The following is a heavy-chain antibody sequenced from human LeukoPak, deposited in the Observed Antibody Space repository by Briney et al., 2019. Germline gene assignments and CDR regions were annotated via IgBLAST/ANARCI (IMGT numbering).Heavy chain of an antibody. D-gene: IGHD2-15*01. CDR1: GFTFSSYA. CDR3: AKSGIFQGYYFYYMDV. J-gene: IGHJ6*03. Sequence: PGGSLRLSCAASGFTFSSYAMSWVRQAPGKGLEWVSGISWNSDKIGYADSVKGRFTISRDNAKKSLYLQMNSPRPEDTALYYCAKSGIFQGYYFYYMDVWGKGTTVTISS. CDR2: ISWNSDKI. V-gene: IGHV3-9*01.